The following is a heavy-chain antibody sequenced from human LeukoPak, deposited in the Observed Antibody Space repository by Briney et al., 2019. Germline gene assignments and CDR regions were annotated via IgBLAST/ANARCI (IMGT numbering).Heavy chain of an antibody. D-gene: IGHD1-26*01. CDR3: ARDAWGWELRGFYYYMDV. V-gene: IGHV3-43*01. CDR1: GFTFDDYT. Sequence: PGGSLRLSCAASGFTFDDYTMHWVRQAPGKGLEWVSLISWDGGSTYYADSVKGRFTISRDNSKNTLYLQMNSLRAEDTAVYYCARDAWGWELRGFYYYMDVWGKGTTVTISS. CDR2: ISWDGGST. J-gene: IGHJ6*03.